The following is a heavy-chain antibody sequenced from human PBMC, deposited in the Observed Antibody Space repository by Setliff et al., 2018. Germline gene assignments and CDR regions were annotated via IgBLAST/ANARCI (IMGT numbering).Heavy chain of an antibody. Sequence: NPSETLSLTCTVSGGSISSHYWSWIRQPPGKGLEYIGNIYYSGSTNYNPSLKSRVTISVDTSKNQFSLKLTSVTAADPAVYYCARVVGYSYGYYFDYRGQGTLVTVSS. CDR1: GGSISSHY. CDR3: ARVVGYSYGYYFDY. D-gene: IGHD5-18*01. V-gene: IGHV4-59*11. J-gene: IGHJ4*02. CDR2: IYYSGST.